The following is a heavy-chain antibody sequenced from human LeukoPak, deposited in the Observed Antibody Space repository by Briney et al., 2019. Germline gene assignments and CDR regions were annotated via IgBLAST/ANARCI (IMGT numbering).Heavy chain of an antibody. V-gene: IGHV3-7*01. D-gene: IGHD5-12*01. Sequence: SGGSLSLSCAASSFTLRRYCMSWVPHARGRGLVGGDNINEGENAKQYVDSVKGRFTIARDNAKNSLYLQMNSLRVEDTDVYYCARVGYNDYDLDYWGQGALVTVSS. CDR2: INEGENAK. CDR1: SFTLRRYC. CDR3: ARVGYNDYDLDY. J-gene: IGHJ4*02.